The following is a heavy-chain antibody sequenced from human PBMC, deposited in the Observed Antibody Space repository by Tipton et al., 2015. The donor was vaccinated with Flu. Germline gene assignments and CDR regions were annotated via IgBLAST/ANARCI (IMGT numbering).Heavy chain of an antibody. V-gene: IGHV5-51*03. J-gene: IGHJ6*02. Sequence: QLVQSGAEVKKSGESLKISCQGSGYGFASYWIGWVRQMPGKGLEWMGIIYPSDFDVRYSPPFQGQVTISADKSISSAYLQWSSLKASDTAMYYCVRLYCSGGSCYSGYVYNYYNMDVWGQGTTVTVSS. CDR2: IYPSDFDV. D-gene: IGHD2-15*01. CDR1: GYGFASYW. CDR3: VRLYCSGGSCYSGYVYNYYNMDV.